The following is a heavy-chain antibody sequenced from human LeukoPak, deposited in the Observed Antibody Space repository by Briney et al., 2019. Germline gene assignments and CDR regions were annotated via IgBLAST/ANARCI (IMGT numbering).Heavy chain of an antibody. V-gene: IGHV3-21*01. CDR3: ASDSRDYGDYARDY. CDR2: ISSSSSYI. CDR1: GFTFDDYG. J-gene: IGHJ4*02. Sequence: GGSLRLSCAASGFTFDDYGMSWVRQAPGKGLEWVSSISSSSSYIYYADSVKGRFTISRDNAKNSLYLQMNSLRAEDTAVYYCASDSRDYGDYARDYWGQGTLVTVSS. D-gene: IGHD4-17*01.